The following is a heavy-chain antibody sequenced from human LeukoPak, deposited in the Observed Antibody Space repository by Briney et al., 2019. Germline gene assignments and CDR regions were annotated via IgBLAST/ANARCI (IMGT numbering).Heavy chain of an antibody. J-gene: IGHJ5*02. D-gene: IGHD3-22*01. CDR3: AREDSGYFFDP. Sequence: SETLSLTCAVSGGSISSGGYSWSWIRQPPGKGLEWIGYIYHSGSTYYNPSLKSRVTISVDRSKNQFSLKLSSETAADTAVYYCAREDSGYFFDPWGQGTLVTVSS. CDR1: GGSISSGGYS. V-gene: IGHV4-30-2*01. CDR2: IYHSGST.